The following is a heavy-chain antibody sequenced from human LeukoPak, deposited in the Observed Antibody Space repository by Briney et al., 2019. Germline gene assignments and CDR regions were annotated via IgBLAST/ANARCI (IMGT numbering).Heavy chain of an antibody. CDR1: GGSTSSYY. CDR3: ARGTPMVRGRDAFDI. D-gene: IGHD3-10*01. J-gene: IGHJ3*02. V-gene: IGHV4-59*01. CDR2: IYYSGST. Sequence: SETLSLTCTVSGGSTSSYYLSWIRQPPGKGLEWIGYIYYSGSTNYNPSLKSRVTISVDTSKNQFSLKLSSVTAADTAVYYCARGTPMVRGRDAFDIWGQGTMVTVSS.